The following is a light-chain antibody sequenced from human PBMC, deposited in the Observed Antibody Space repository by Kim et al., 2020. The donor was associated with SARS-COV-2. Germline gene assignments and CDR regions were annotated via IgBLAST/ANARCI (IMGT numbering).Light chain of an antibody. CDR2: QDS. CDR1: KLGDKY. J-gene: IGLJ1*01. Sequence: SYELTQPPSVSVSPGQTASITCSGDKLGDKYACWYQQKPGQSPVLVIYQDSKRPSGIPERFSGSNSGNTATLTISGTQAMDEADYYCQAWDSSTYVFGTGTKHRP. V-gene: IGLV3-1*01. CDR3: QAWDSSTYV.